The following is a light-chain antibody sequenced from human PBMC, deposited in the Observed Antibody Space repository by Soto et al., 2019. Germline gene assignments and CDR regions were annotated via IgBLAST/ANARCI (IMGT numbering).Light chain of an antibody. CDR1: SSDVGSFDS. J-gene: IGLJ1*01. V-gene: IGLV2-14*01. CDR3: SSFTTSSTLV. CDR2: DVS. Sequence: QSALTQPASVSGSPGQPITISCTGTSSDVGSFDSVAWYQHNPGKAPKLMIYDVSNRPSGVSSRFSGSKSGNTASLSISGLQTEDEANYYRSSFTTSSTLVFGTGTKLTVL.